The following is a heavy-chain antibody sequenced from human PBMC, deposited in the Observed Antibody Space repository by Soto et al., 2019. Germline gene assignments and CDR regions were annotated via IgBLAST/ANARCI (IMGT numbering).Heavy chain of an antibody. CDR1: GGSISSGGYP. J-gene: IGHJ4*02. Sequence: QLQLQESGSGLVKPSQTLSLTCAVSGGSISSGGYPWSWIRQPPGKGLEWFGYIYLSGSTYYNPSLKSRITISVDRSKNQLSLNLSSVTAADTAVYYCVGGYCSGCSCNNFAYWGQGTLVTVSS. D-gene: IGHD2-15*01. V-gene: IGHV4-30-2*01. CDR3: VGGYCSGCSCNNFAY. CDR2: IYLSGST.